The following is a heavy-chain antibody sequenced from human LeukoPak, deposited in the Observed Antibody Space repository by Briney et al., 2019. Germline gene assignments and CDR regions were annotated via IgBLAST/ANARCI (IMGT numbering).Heavy chain of an antibody. Sequence: PGGSLRLSCLASGFTFSSYSMNWVRQAPGKGLEWVSSITSNSLYIYYADSVRGRFTISRDNAKNSLYLQMNSLRAEDTAVYYCAKQRGSGSWYYFDYWGQGTLVTVSS. CDR3: AKQRGSGSWYYFDY. J-gene: IGHJ4*02. V-gene: IGHV3-21*06. D-gene: IGHD3-10*01. CDR2: ITSNSLYI. CDR1: GFTFSSYS.